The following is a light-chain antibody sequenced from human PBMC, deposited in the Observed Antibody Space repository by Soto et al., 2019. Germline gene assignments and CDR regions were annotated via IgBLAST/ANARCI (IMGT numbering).Light chain of an antibody. V-gene: IGKV3-20*01. CDR2: GAS. CDR1: QSVSSSY. Sequence: EIVLTQSPGTLSLSPGERATLSCRASQSVSSSYLAWYQQKPGQAPRLLIYGASSRAAGIPDRFSGSGSGTDFTLTISRLEPEDFAVYSCHQYDSSPPTFGGGTKVDIK. CDR3: HQYDSSPPT. J-gene: IGKJ4*01.